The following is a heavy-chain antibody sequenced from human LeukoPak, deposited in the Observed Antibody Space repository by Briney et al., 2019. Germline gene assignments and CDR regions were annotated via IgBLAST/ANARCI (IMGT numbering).Heavy chain of an antibody. CDR1: GGSISSGSYY. Sequence: SQTLSLTCTVSGGSISSGSYYWSWIRQPAGKGLEWIGRIYTSGSTNYNPSLKSRVTISVDTSKNQFSLKLSSVTAADTAVYYCARGIVGATAYYFDYWGQGTLVTVSS. CDR3: ARGIVGATAYYFDY. J-gene: IGHJ4*02. CDR2: IYTSGST. V-gene: IGHV4-61*02. D-gene: IGHD1-26*01.